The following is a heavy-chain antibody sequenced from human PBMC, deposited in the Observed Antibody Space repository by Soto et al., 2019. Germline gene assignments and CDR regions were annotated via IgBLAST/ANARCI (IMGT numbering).Heavy chain of an antibody. CDR3: ARHPSGYYDS. V-gene: IGHV4-59*08. CDR2: IYYSGST. J-gene: IGHJ5*02. CDR1: GGSISSYY. D-gene: IGHD3-3*01. Sequence: SETLSLTCTVSGGSISSYYWSWIRQPPGKGLEWIGNIYYSGSTNYNPSLKSRVTISVDTSKNQLSLRLTSVTAADTAVYYCARHPSGYYDSWGQGTLVTVSS.